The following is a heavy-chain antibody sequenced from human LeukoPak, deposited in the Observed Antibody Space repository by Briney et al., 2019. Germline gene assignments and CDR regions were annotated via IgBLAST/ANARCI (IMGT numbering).Heavy chain of an antibody. J-gene: IGHJ4*02. CDR3: ARAIVVIPAAIRY. CDR1: GITFSSHG. D-gene: IGHD2-2*01. CDR2: ISGSGGST. V-gene: IGHV3-23*01. Sequence: PGGSLRLSCAASGITFSSHGMSWVRQAPGKGLEWVSSISGSGGSTYYADPVKGRFTISRDNSKNTLYLQMNSLRAEDTAVYYCARAIVVIPAAIRYWGQGTLVTVSS.